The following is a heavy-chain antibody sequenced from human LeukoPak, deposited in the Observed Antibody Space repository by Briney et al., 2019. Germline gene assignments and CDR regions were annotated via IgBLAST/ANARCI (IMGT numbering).Heavy chain of an antibody. D-gene: IGHD2-8*01. V-gene: IGHV4-4*09. Sequence: SETLSLTCTVSGGSISSYYWSWIRQPPGKGLGWIGYIYSSGNTNYNPSLKSRVTISVGTSKNLFSLKLSSVTAADTAVYYCARHLKAGMVFDPWGQGTLVTVSS. J-gene: IGHJ5*02. CDR2: IYSSGNT. CDR3: ARHLKAGMVFDP. CDR1: GGSISSYY.